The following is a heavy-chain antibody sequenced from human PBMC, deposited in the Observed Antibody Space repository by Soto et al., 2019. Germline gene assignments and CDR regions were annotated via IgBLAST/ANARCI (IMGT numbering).Heavy chain of an antibody. V-gene: IGHV4-30-2*01. CDR2: IYHSGST. Sequence: SETLSLTCAVSGGSISSGGYSWSWIRQPPGKGLEWIGYIYHSGSTYYNPSLKSRVTISVDTSKNQFSLKLSSVTAADTAVYYCARGISFITMIVVALYYFDYWGQGTLVTVPQ. J-gene: IGHJ4*02. CDR3: ARGISFITMIVVALYYFDY. D-gene: IGHD3-22*01. CDR1: GGSISSGGYS.